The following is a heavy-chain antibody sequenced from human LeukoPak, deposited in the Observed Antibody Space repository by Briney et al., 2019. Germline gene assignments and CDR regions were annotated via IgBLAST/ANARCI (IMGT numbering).Heavy chain of an antibody. CDR3: AFCGGDCGGAFDV. D-gene: IGHD2-21*02. V-gene: IGHV1-8*01. CDR1: GYTFTNYD. Sequence: GASVKVSCKASGYTFTNYDINWLRQATGQGLEWMAWMTPNSGNTGHEQKFQGRLTMTRDISISTAYMELNSLRSEDTAVYYCAFCGGDCGGAFDVWGQGTTVTVSS. CDR2: MTPNSGNT. J-gene: IGHJ3*01.